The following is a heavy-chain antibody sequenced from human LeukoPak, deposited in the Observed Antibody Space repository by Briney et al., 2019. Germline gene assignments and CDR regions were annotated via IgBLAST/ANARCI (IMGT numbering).Heavy chain of an antibody. CDR1: GYTFTGYY. Sequence: ASVKVSCKDSGYTFTGYYIHWVRQAPGQGLEWMGWVNPNDGGTNYAQKFQGRVTMTWDTSITTAYMELSSLTSDDTAVYYCARDLDSSWTGYFQPWGQGMLVTVSS. CDR2: VNPNDGGT. V-gene: IGHV1-2*02. CDR3: ARDLDSSWTGYFQP. J-gene: IGHJ1*01. D-gene: IGHD6-13*01.